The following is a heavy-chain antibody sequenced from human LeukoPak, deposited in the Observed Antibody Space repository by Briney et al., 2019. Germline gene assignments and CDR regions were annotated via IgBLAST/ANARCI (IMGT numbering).Heavy chain of an antibody. CDR3: ARGRVGYYMDV. CDR2: IYSCGST. J-gene: IGHJ6*03. V-gene: IGHV3-53*01. D-gene: IGHD3-10*01. CDR1: GFTVSSNY. Sequence: GGSLRLSCAASGFTVSSNYMSWVRQAPGKGLEWVSVIYSCGSTYYSDSVKGRLTISRDNSKNTLYLQMNSLRAEDTAVYYCARGRVGYYMDVWGKGTTVTVSS.